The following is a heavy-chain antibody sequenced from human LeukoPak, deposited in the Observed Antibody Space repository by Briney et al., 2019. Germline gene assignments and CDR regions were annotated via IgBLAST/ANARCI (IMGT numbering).Heavy chain of an antibody. J-gene: IGHJ3*02. CDR1: GFTFSTYD. CDR2: IASAGDI. CDR3: TRGGRDGFDI. D-gene: IGHD2-15*01. Sequence: SGGSLRLSCAASGFTFSTYDMHWVRQATGKGLEWVSAIASAGDIYYSDSVRGRSTISRENAKNSLYLQVNSLRVGDTAVYYCTRGGRDGFDIWGQGTMVTVSS. V-gene: IGHV3-13*01.